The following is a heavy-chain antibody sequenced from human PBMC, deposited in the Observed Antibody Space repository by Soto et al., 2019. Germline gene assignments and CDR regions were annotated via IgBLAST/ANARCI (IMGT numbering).Heavy chain of an antibody. Sequence: PSETLSLTCTVSGGSISSSSYYWGWLRQPPGKGLEWIWSIYFSGSAYYNPSLKRRVTIYVDTSRSQFSLKLSSVTAADTAVYYCARYSTLTTGYYGMDFWGQGTTVTVSS. D-gene: IGHD4-17*01. CDR3: ARYSTLTTGYYGMDF. CDR1: GGSISSSSYY. V-gene: IGHV4-39*01. J-gene: IGHJ6*02. CDR2: IYFSGSA.